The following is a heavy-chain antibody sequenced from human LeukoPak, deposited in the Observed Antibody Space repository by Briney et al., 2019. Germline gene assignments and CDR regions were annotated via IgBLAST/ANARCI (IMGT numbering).Heavy chain of an antibody. J-gene: IGHJ4*02. Sequence: SETLSLTCAVYGGSFRGYYWSWIRQPSGKGLEWIREINHSGSTNYNPSLKSRVTISVDTSKNQFSLKPSSVTAADTAVYYCARGITYYDFWSGYYPAYYFDYWGQGTLVTVSS. V-gene: IGHV4-34*01. D-gene: IGHD3-3*01. CDR3: ARGITYYDFWSGYYPAYYFDY. CDR2: INHSGST. CDR1: GGSFRGYY.